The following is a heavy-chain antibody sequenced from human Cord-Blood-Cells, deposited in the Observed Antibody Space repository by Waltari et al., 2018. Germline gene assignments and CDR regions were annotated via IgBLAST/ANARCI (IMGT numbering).Heavy chain of an antibody. V-gene: IGHV4-4*02. D-gene: IGHD2-15*01. CDR2: IYHSGGT. CDR1: GGSISSSNW. CDR3: ARDGGYCSGGSCYFDY. Sequence: QVQLQESGPGLVKPSGTLSLTCAVSGGSISSSNWWSWVRQPPGKGLEWIGEIYHSGGTHYNPSLKSRVTISVYKSKNQFSLKLSSVTAADTAVYYCARDGGYCSGGSCYFDYWGQGTLVTVSS. J-gene: IGHJ4*02.